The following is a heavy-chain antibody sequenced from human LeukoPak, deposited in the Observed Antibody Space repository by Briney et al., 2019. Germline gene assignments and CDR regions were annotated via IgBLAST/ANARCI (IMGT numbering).Heavy chain of an antibody. CDR3: ARVNRGAYSIDY. D-gene: IGHD2-15*01. Sequence: KPSETLSLTCPVSGGSISSYYWSWIRQPPGEGLGWIGYIYYSGSTNYNPSLKSRVTISVDTSKNQFSLKLSSVTAADTAVYYCARVNRGAYSIDYWGQGTLVTVSS. CDR1: GGSISSYY. J-gene: IGHJ4*02. CDR2: IYYSGST. V-gene: IGHV4-59*01.